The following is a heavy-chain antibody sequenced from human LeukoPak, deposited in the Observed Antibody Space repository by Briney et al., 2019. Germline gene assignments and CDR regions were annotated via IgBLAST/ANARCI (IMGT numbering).Heavy chain of an antibody. D-gene: IGHD6-6*01. CDR2: IIPIFGTA. CDR3: ARVLAAPHYYYYGMDA. V-gene: IGHV1-69*01. Sequence: SVKVSCKASGGTFSSYAISWVRQAPGQGLEWMGGIIPIFGTANYAQKFQGRVTITADESTSTAYMELSSLRSEDTAVYYCARVLAAPHYYYYGMDAWGQGTTVTVSS. J-gene: IGHJ6*02. CDR1: GGTFSSYA.